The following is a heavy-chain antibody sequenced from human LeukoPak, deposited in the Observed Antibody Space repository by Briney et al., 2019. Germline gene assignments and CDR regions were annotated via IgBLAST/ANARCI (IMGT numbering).Heavy chain of an antibody. CDR3: ARDRIQNAFDI. D-gene: IGHD5-18*01. J-gene: IGHJ3*02. CDR2: ISAYNGNT. Sequence: SVKVSCKTSGYTFTGYYIHWVRQAPRQGLEWMGWISAYNGNTNYAQKLQGRVAMTTDTSTSTAYMELRSLRSDDTAVYYCARDRIQNAFDIWGQGTMVTVSS. V-gene: IGHV1-18*04. CDR1: GYTFTGYY.